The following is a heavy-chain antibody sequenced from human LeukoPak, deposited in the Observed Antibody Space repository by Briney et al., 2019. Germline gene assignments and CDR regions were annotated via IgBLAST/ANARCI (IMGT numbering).Heavy chain of an antibody. Sequence: SETLSLTCTVSGGSISSYYWSWIRQPPGKGLEWIGYIYYSGSTNYNPSLKSRVTISVDTSKNQFSLKLSSVTAADTAVYYCARVWFGELLVDYWGQGTLVTVSS. CDR1: GGSISSYY. J-gene: IGHJ4*02. D-gene: IGHD3-10*01. CDR3: ARVWFGELLVDY. V-gene: IGHV4-59*12. CDR2: IYYSGST.